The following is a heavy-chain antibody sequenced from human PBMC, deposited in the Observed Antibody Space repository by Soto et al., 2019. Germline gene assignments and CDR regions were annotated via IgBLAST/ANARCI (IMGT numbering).Heavy chain of an antibody. CDR3: ARTDRDFYGLDV. Sequence: EVQLVESGGGLVQPGGSLRLSCEASGFTFSNYDMHWVRQGTGKGLEWVSGISAAGDPDYADSVEGRFTISRENAQNSVFLQMNSLRVGDTAVYYCARTDRDFYGLDVWGQGTTVTVSS. CDR2: ISAAGDP. J-gene: IGHJ6*02. CDR1: GFTFSNYD. V-gene: IGHV3-13*05.